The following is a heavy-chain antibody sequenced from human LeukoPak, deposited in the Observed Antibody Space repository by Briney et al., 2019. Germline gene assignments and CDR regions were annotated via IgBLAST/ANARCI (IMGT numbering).Heavy chain of an antibody. J-gene: IGHJ4*02. CDR1: GFNFGGYW. V-gene: IGHV3-7*01. CDR3: ASATGDKGGYFDS. CDR2: IRYDGSET. Sequence: GGSLRLSCAASGFNFGGYWMSWVRHAPGKELERVANIRYDGSETFYGDSVKGRFTVSRDNAKNSLYLQMNSLRVEDTGVYYCASATGDKGGYFDSWGQGAQVTVSS. D-gene: IGHD7-27*01.